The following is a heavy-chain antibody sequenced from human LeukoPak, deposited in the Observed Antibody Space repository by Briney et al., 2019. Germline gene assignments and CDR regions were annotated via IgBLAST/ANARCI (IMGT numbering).Heavy chain of an antibody. CDR2: IYYSGST. CDR1: GGSISSYY. Sequence: SETLSLTCTVPGGSISSYYWSWIRQPPGKGLEWIGYIYYSGSTNYNPSLKSRVTISVDTSKNQFSLTLSSVTAADTAVYYCARGDGHPYYYYYYGMDVWGQGTTVTVSS. CDR3: ARGDGHPYYYYYYGMDV. D-gene: IGHD5-24*01. J-gene: IGHJ6*02. V-gene: IGHV4-59*01.